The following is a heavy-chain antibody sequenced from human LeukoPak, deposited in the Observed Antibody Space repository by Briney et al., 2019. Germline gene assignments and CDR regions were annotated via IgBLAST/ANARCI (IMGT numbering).Heavy chain of an antibody. D-gene: IGHD2-2*01. J-gene: IGHJ5*02. CDR3: ARILGYCSSTSCYDWFDP. V-gene: IGHV1-3*01. CDR2: INAGNGNT. CDR1: GYTFTSYA. Sequence: GASVKVSCKASGYTFTSYAMHWVRQAPGQRLEWMGWINAGNGNTKYSQKFQGRVTITRDTSASTAYMELSSLRSEDTAMYYCARILGYCSSTSCYDWFDPWGQGTLVTVSS.